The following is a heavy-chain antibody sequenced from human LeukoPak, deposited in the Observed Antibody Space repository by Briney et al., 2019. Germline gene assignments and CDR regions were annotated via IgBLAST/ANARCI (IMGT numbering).Heavy chain of an antibody. CDR2: INSDGSST. CDR3: ARALGSPLDC. Sequence: GGSLRLSCAASGFTFSSDWMHWVRQAPGKGLVWVSRINSDGSSTSHAYSVKGRLTISRDNAKNTLYLQMNSLRAEDTAIYYCARALGSPLDCWGQGTLVTVSS. J-gene: IGHJ4*02. V-gene: IGHV3-74*01. CDR1: GFTFSSDW. D-gene: IGHD1-26*01.